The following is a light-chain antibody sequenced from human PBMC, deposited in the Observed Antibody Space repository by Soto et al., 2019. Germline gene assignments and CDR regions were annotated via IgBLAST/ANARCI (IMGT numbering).Light chain of an antibody. J-gene: IGKJ1*01. CDR2: GAS. V-gene: IGKV3-20*01. Sequence: EIVLTQSPGTLYFSPGERATLSCRASQSVSSRRLAWYRQQPGQAPRLLIYGASSRATGIPDRFSGSGSGNDFTLTIRRQEPEDFAVYYCQRYGSSPWTFGKGTKGAIK. CDR3: QRYGSSPWT. CDR1: QSVSSRR.